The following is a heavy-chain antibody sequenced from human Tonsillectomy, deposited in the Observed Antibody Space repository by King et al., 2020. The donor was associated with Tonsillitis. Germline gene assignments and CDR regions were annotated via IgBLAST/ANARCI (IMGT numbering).Heavy chain of an antibody. J-gene: IGHJ4*02. D-gene: IGHD3/OR15-3a*01. Sequence: VQLVESGGGIVQPGRSLRLSCAASGFAFSSYAMHWVRQAPGEGLEWVSVISYDGSNKYYADSVEGRFTISRDSSKNTLYLQMDSLRAEDTAVYYCARGNFYDFSPEDYLGQGTLVTVSS. V-gene: IGHV3-30*01. CDR2: ISYDGSNK. CDR3: ARGNFYDFSPEDY. CDR1: GFAFSSYA.